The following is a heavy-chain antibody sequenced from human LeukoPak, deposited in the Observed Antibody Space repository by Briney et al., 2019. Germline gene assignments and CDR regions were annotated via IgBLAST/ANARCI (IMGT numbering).Heavy chain of an antibody. CDR3: AKRGGGQTKEFDY. D-gene: IGHD2-15*01. CDR2: INSDGSST. Sequence: GGSLRLSCAASGFTFSSYWMHWVRQAPGKGLVWVSRINSDGSSTSYADSVKGRFTISRDNAKNTLYLQMNSLRAEDTAVYYCAKRGGGQTKEFDYWGQGTLVTVSS. V-gene: IGHV3-74*01. J-gene: IGHJ4*02. CDR1: GFTFSSYW.